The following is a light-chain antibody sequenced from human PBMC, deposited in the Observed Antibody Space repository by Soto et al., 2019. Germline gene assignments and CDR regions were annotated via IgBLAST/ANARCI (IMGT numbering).Light chain of an antibody. CDR3: QQYGSTPLT. J-gene: IGKJ4*01. Sequence: EIVLTQSPGTLSSSPGERATLSCRASQSVRNNYLAWYQQKPGQPPRFLIYDVSPRAAGIPDRFSGSGSGTDFTLTISRLEPEDFAVYYCQQYGSTPLTFGGGTKVEIE. CDR1: QSVRNNY. V-gene: IGKV3-20*01. CDR2: DVS.